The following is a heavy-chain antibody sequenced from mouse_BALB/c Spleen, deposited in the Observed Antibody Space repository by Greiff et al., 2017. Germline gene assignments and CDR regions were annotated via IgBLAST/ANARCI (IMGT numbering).Heavy chain of an antibody. J-gene: IGHJ4*01. V-gene: IGHV1-7*01. CDR3: ASRGGPEAMDY. D-gene: IGHD3-1*01. Sequence: VQLQESGAELAKPGASVKMSCKASGYTFTSYWMHWVKQRPGQGLEWIGYINPSTGYTEYNQKFKDKATLTADKSSSTAYMQLSSLTSEDSAVYYCASRGGPEAMDYWGQGTSVTVSS. CDR2: INPSTGYT. CDR1: GYTFTSYW.